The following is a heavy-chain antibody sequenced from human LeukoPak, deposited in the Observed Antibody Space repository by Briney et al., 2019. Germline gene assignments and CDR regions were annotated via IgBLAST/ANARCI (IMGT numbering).Heavy chain of an antibody. D-gene: IGHD2-15*01. CDR1: GFTFSSYW. CDR2: MSSDGSST. CDR3: AKAGIVMVVAATPVPDY. V-gene: IGHV3-74*01. Sequence: GGSLRLSCAASGFTFSSYWMNWVRQVPGKGLMWVSRMSSDGSSTNYADSVKGRFTISRDNAKNTLYLQMNSLRAEDTAVYYCAKAGIVMVVAATPVPDYWGQGTLVTVSS. J-gene: IGHJ4*02.